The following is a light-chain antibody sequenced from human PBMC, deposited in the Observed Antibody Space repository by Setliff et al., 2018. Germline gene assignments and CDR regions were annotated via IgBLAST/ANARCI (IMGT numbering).Light chain of an antibody. CDR3: SSYAASYNPYV. V-gene: IGLV2-8*01. Sequence: QSALAQPPSASGSPGQSLTISCTGTSRGIGAYKFVSWYQQHPGKAPRLIIYEVTKRPSGVPDRFSGSKSGNTASLTVSGLQAEDEADYYCSSYAASYNPYVFGSGTKVTVL. CDR2: EVT. CDR1: SRGIGAYKF. J-gene: IGLJ1*01.